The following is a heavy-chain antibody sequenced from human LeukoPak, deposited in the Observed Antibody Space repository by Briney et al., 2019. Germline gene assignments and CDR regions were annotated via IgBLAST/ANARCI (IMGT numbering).Heavy chain of an antibody. CDR1: GFTFSSYS. Sequence: PGRSLRLSCAASGFTFSSYSMNWVRQAPGEGLEVVSSISSSSSYIYYADSVKGRFTISRDNAKNSLYLQMNSLRAEDTAVYYCATKIGYCSSTSCYSDYWGQGTLVTVSS. CDR3: ATKIGYCSSTSCYSDY. CDR2: ISSSSSYI. V-gene: IGHV3-21*01. D-gene: IGHD2-2*01. J-gene: IGHJ4*02.